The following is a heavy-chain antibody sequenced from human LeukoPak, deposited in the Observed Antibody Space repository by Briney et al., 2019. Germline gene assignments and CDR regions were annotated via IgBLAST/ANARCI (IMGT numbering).Heavy chain of an antibody. CDR2: LSSNGGST. CDR3: ARSRLLVAVPFDY. Sequence: PGGSLRLSCAASGFTFSSYAMHWVRQAPGKGLEYVSALSSNGGSTYYANSVKGRFTISRDNSKNTLYLQMGSLRAEDMAVYYCARSRLLVAVPFDYWGQGTLVTVS. V-gene: IGHV3-64*01. D-gene: IGHD5-12*01. J-gene: IGHJ4*02. CDR1: GFTFSSYA.